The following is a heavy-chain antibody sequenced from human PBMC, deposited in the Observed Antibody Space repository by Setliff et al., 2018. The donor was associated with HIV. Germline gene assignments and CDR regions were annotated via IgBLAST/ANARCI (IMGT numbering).Heavy chain of an antibody. CDR3: ARGGITTMVRGVTYPYPLYYFDS. V-gene: IGHV4-31*03. CDR1: GGSISSGGYY. D-gene: IGHD3-10*01. Sequence: SETLSLTCTVSGGSISSGGYYWSWIRQHPGKGLEWIGHIYYSGSSGITYYNPSLKSRVTISVDTSKNQFSLKLRSVTAAATATYYRARGGITTMVRGVTYPYPLYYFDSWGQGTLVTVSS. J-gene: IGHJ4*02. CDR2: IYYSGSSGIT.